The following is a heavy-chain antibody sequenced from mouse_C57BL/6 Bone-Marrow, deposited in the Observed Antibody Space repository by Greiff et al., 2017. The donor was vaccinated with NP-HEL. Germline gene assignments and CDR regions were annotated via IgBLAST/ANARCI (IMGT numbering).Heavy chain of an antibody. CDR3: ARVDSSGAHFAY. CDR1: GFNIKDYY. V-gene: IGHV14-2*01. J-gene: IGHJ3*01. D-gene: IGHD3-2*02. CDR2: IDPEDGQT. Sequence: VQLKESGAELVKPGASVKLSCTASGFNIKDYYMHWVKQRTEQGLEWIGRIDPEDGQTKYAPKFQGKATITADTSSNTAYLQLSSLTSEDTAVYYCARVDSSGAHFAYWGQGTLVTVSA.